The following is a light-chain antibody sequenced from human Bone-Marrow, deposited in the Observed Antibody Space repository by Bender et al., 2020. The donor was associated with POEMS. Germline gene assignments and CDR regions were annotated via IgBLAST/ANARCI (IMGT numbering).Light chain of an antibody. CDR2: INN. CDR1: SSNIGTNP. V-gene: IGLV1-44*01. Sequence: QSVLTQPPSASGTPGQRVTISCSGSSSNIGTNPVNWYQQLPGTAPKLLIYINNQRPSGVPDRFSGSKSGTSASLTISGTQATDEADYYCQAWDSHAVVFGGGTKLTVL. J-gene: IGLJ2*01. CDR3: QAWDSHAVV.